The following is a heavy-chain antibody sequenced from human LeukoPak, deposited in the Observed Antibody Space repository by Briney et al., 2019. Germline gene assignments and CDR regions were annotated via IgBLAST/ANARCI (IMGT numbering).Heavy chain of an antibody. CDR2: IYPGDSDT. D-gene: IGHD3-16*01. Sequence: GESLKISCKGSGYSFTSYWIGWVRQMPGKGLEWMGIIYPGDSDTRYSPSFQGQVTISADKSISTAYLHLKASDTAIYYCARRRLAQESIRPGIDAFDVWGQGTVVTVSA. V-gene: IGHV5-51*01. CDR3: ARRRLAQESIRPGIDAFDV. J-gene: IGHJ3*01. CDR1: GYSFTSYW.